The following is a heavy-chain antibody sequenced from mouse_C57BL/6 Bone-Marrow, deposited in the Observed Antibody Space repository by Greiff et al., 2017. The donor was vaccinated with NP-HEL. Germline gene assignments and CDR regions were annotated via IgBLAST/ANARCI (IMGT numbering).Heavy chain of an antibody. D-gene: IGHD1-1*01. CDR3: ARAYGSSYVWYYFYD. V-gene: IGHV1-55*01. CDR2: IYPGSGST. J-gene: IGHJ2*01. Sequence: QVQLQQPGAELVKPGASVKMSCKASGYTFTSYWITWVKQRPGQGLEWIGDIYPGSGSTKYNEKFKSKATLTVDTSSSTAYMQLSSLTSEDSAVYYCARAYGSSYVWYYFYDWGQGTTLTVSS. CDR1: GYTFTSYW.